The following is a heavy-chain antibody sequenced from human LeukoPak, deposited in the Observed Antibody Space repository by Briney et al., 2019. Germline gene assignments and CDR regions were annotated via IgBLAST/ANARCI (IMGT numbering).Heavy chain of an antibody. CDR2: IRYDGSNK. CDR3: AKVQGFGESPHTN. V-gene: IGHV3-30*02. CDR1: GFTFSSYG. J-gene: IGHJ4*02. D-gene: IGHD3-10*01. Sequence: PGGSLRLSCAASGFTFSSYGMHWVRQAPGKGLEWVAFIRYDGSNKYYADSVKGRFTISRDNSKNTLYLQMNSLRAEDTAVYYCAKVQGFGESPHTNWGQGTLVTVSS.